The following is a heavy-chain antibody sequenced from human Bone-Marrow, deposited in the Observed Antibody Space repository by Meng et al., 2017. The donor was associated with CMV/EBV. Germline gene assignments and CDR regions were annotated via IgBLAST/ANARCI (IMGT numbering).Heavy chain of an antibody. Sequence: VRLRLVDLGLLKASVHLVRSRGGYSHPFSEYWSWVLQHPGKGLGCIGEINPCGSTNYNVSLKRRVTISMATSKNPCSLKLSSVTATDTAVLYCAPGFRSRSGSYSSWGQGTLVTVSS. CDR3: APGFRSRSGSYSS. J-gene: IGHJ4*02. CDR1: SHPFSEY. CDR2: INPCGST. V-gene: IGHV4-34*01. D-gene: IGHD1-26*01.